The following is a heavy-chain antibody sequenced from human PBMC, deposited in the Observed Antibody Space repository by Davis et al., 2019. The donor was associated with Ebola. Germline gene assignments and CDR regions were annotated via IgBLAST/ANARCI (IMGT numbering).Heavy chain of an antibody. J-gene: IGHJ3*02. CDR3: AKAQECSSTTCYAFDI. Sequence: PGGSLRLSCAASGFTFSSYAMSWVRQAPGKGLEWVSAISGSGGSTYYADSVKGRFTISRDNSHNMLYLQMNSLRAEDTAVYYCAKAQECSSTTCYAFDIWGQGTMVTVSS. CDR2: ISGSGGST. V-gene: IGHV3-23*01. CDR1: GFTFSSYA. D-gene: IGHD6-13*01.